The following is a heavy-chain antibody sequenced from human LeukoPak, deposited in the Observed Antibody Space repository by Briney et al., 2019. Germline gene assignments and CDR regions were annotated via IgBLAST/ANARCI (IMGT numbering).Heavy chain of an antibody. D-gene: IGHD5-18*01. CDR3: ASQPRIQLWFNLDY. CDR1: GYTFTGYY. J-gene: IGHJ4*02. Sequence: ASVKVSCKASGYTFTGYYMHWVRQAPGQGLEWMGIINPSGGSTSYAQKFQGRVTVTRDMSTSTVYMELSSLRSEDTAVYYCASQPRIQLWFNLDYWGQGTLVTVSS. V-gene: IGHV1-46*01. CDR2: INPSGGST.